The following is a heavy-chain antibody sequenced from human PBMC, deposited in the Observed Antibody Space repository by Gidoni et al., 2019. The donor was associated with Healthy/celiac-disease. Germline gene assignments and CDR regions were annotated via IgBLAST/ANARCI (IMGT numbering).Heavy chain of an antibody. CDR2: IYYSGST. CDR1: GGSISSGDYY. D-gene: IGHD2-2*01. CDR3: ARGVAPAAIQPTPNWFDP. V-gene: IGHV4-30-4*01. J-gene: IGHJ5*02. Sequence: QVQLQESGPGLVKPSQTLSLTCTVSGGSISSGDYYWSWIRQPPGKGLEWIGYIYYSGSTYYNPSLKSRVTISVDTSKNQFSLKLSSVTAADTAVYYCARGVAPAAIQPTPNWFDPWGQGTLVTVSS.